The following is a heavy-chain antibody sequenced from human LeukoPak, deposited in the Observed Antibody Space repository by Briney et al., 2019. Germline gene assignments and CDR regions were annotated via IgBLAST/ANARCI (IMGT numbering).Heavy chain of an antibody. D-gene: IGHD3-10*01. V-gene: IGHV4-30-4*01. CDR3: ARDPSVAGSGPFDY. CDR2: IYYSGNT. Sequence: SETLSLTCTVSGGSISSGDYYWSWIRQPPGKGLEWIGYIYYSGNTYYNPSLKSRLTISVDTSKNQFSLNLSSVTAADTAVYYCARDPSVAGSGPFDYWGQGTLVTVSS. CDR1: GGSISSGDYY. J-gene: IGHJ4*02.